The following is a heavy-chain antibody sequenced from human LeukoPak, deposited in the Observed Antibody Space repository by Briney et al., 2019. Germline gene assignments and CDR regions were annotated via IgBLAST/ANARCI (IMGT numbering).Heavy chain of an antibody. CDR1: GFTFSSYA. CDR3: ARTFTVNDNWFDP. J-gene: IGHJ5*02. V-gene: IGHV3-30-3*01. Sequence: PGGSLRLSCAASGFTFSSYAMHWVRQAPGKGLEWVAVISYDGSNKYYADSVKGRFTISRDSSKNTLYLQMNSLRAEDTAVYYCARTFTVNDNWFDPWGQGTLVTVSS. D-gene: IGHD4-17*01. CDR2: ISYDGSNK.